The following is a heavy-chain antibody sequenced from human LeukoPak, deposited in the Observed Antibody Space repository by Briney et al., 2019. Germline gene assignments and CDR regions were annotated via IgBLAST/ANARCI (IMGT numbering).Heavy chain of an antibody. CDR3: ARGIRNNWNYWFDP. V-gene: IGHV4-34*01. D-gene: IGHD1-1*01. CDR2: INHSGRT. Sequence: PSETLSLTCAVFNGSFSAYSWNWIRQPPGKGLEWIGEINHSGRTNSNPSLKSRVTISVDTSENQFSLKLISVTAADTAVYYCARGIRNNWNYWFDPWGQGTLVTVSS. CDR1: NGSFSAYS. J-gene: IGHJ5*02.